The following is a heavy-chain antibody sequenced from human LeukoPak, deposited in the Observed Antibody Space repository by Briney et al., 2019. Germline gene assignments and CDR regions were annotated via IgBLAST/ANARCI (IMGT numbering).Heavy chain of an antibody. CDR1: GFTFSSYA. Sequence: PGGSLRLSCAASGFTFSSYAMSWVRQAPGKGLEWVSAISGSGGSTYYADSVKGRFTISRDNSKNTLYLQMNSLRAEDTAVYYCAKFGLSGLLVGYYFDYWGQGTLVTVSS. V-gene: IGHV3-23*01. D-gene: IGHD2-2*01. CDR3: AKFGLSGLLVGYYFDY. CDR2: ISGSGGST. J-gene: IGHJ4*02.